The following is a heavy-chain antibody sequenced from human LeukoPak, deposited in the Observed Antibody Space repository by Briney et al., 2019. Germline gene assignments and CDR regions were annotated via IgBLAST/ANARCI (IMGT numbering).Heavy chain of an antibody. Sequence: GGSLRLSCAASGFTFSGSAMHWVRQASGKGLEWVGRIRSKANSYATAYAASVKGRFTISRDDSKNTAYLQMNSLKTEDTAVYYCTRWTYGDYHAFDIWGQGTMVTVS. CDR1: GFTFSGSA. J-gene: IGHJ3*02. CDR2: IRSKANSYAT. V-gene: IGHV3-73*01. CDR3: TRWTYGDYHAFDI. D-gene: IGHD4-17*01.